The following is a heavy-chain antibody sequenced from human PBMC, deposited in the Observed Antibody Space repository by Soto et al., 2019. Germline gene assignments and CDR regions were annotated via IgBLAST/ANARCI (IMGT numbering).Heavy chain of an antibody. V-gene: IGHV4-34*01. CDR3: ARASVRRKAPDY. D-gene: IGHD3-10*01. CDR2: INHSGSI. CDR1: GGSFSGYY. J-gene: IGHJ4*02. Sequence: QVQLQQWGAGLLKPSETLSLTCAVYGGSFSGYYWSWIRQPPGKGLEWLGEINHSGSINYNPSLKSRATIAVDTSQSKFSLMLSSVTAAHTAVYYCARASVRRKAPDYWGQGTLVTVSS.